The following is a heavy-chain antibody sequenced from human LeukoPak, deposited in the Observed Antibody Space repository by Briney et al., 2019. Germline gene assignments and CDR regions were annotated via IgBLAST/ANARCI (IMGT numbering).Heavy chain of an antibody. CDR3: ARGYSYGYYYFDY. J-gene: IGHJ4*02. V-gene: IGHV1-69*05. D-gene: IGHD5-18*01. CDR1: GGTFSSYT. CDR2: IIPIFGTA. Sequence: SVKVSCKASGGTFSSYTISWVRQAPGQGLEWMGGIIPIFGTANYAQKFQGRVTMTRDTSTSTVYMELSSLRSEDTAVYYCARGYSYGYYYFDYWGQGTLVTVSS.